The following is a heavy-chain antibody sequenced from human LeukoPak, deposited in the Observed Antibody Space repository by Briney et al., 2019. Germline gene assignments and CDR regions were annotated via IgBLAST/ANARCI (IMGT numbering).Heavy chain of an antibody. CDR1: GYTFTSYD. V-gene: IGHV1-24*01. CDR3: ATGTYSSGYYPLDY. Sequence: ASVKVSCKASGYTFTSYDINWVRQAPGKGLEWMGGFDPEDGETIYAQKFQGRVTMTEDTSTDTAYMELSSLRSEDTAVYYCATGTYSSGYYPLDYWGQGTLVTVSS. J-gene: IGHJ4*02. D-gene: IGHD3-22*01. CDR2: FDPEDGET.